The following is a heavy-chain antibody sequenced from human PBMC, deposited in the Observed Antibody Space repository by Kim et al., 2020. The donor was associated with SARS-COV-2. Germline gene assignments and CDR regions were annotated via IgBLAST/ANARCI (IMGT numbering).Heavy chain of an antibody. CDR1: GFTFSNDS. J-gene: IGHJ4*02. V-gene: IGHV3-48*01. CDR3: YGRLDY. Sequence: GGSLRLSCAASGFTFSNDSMSWVRQAPGKGLEWVSCISTNGKSRNSAYSAKGRVSISSAKDEYTNHLQLHIQSPETADTDYYYGRLDYRGQGIRVTVSS. D-gene: IGHD3-16*01. CDR2: ISTNGKSR.